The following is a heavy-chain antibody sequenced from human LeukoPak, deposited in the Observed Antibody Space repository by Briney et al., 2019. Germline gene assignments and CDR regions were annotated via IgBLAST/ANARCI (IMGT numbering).Heavy chain of an antibody. CDR3: GKGTLRYYSGTDCFDFDY. CDR2: ISGSGGST. D-gene: IGHD2-15*01. J-gene: IGHJ4*02. Sequence: GGSLRLSCAASGFTFSSYAMSWVRQAPGKGLEWVSAISGSGGSTYYADSVKGRFTISRDNSKNTLYLQMNSLRAEDTAVYYCGKGTLRYYSGTDCFDFDYWGQGTLVTVSS. V-gene: IGHV3-23*01. CDR1: GFTFSSYA.